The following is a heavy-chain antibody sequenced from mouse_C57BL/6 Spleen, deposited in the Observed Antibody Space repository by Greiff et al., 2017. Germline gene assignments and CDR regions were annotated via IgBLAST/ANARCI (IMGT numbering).Heavy chain of an antibody. D-gene: IGHD2-3*01. Sequence: VQLQQSGPGLVQPSQSLSITCTVSGFSLTSYGVHWVRQSPGKGLEWLGVIWRGGSTDYNAAFMSRLSITKDNSKSQVFFKMNSLQADDTAIYYCDKGGYDGYYEAWFAYWGQGTLVTVSA. CDR1: GFSLTSYG. V-gene: IGHV2-5*01. J-gene: IGHJ3*01. CDR2: IWRGGST. CDR3: DKGGYDGYYEAWFAY.